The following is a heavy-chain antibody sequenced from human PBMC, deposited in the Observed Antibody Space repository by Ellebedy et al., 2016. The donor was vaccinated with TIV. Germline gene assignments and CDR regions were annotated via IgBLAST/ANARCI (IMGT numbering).Heavy chain of an antibody. Sequence: GGSLRLSXSASGFTFLDHAMHWVRQAPGKGLEWVSGIGWKSGTVGYADSVKGRFTISRDNAKNSLYLQMNSLKTEDTAFYFCAKGGLAVADEFDSWGQGTLVTVSS. V-gene: IGHV3-9*01. CDR1: GFTFLDHA. J-gene: IGHJ4*02. CDR3: AKGGLAVADEFDS. CDR2: IGWKSGTV. D-gene: IGHD6-19*01.